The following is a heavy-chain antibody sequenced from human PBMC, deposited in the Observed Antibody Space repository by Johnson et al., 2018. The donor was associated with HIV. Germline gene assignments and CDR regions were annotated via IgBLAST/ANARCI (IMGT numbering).Heavy chain of an antibody. D-gene: IGHD4-23*01. CDR3: ARDGGETVVGSGAFDI. V-gene: IGHV3-30*04. CDR1: GFTFSSYA. Sequence: VQPGRSLRLSCAASGFTFSSYAMHWVRQAPGKGLEWVAVISYDGSNKYYADSVKGRFTISRDNSKNTLYLQMNSLRAEDTAVYYCARDGGETVVGSGAFDIWGQGTMVTVSS. CDR2: ISYDGSNK. J-gene: IGHJ3*02.